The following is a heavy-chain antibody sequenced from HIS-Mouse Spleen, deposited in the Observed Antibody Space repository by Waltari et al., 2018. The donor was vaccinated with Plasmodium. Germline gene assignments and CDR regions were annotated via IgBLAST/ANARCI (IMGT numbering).Heavy chain of an antibody. V-gene: IGHV3-21*01. D-gene: IGHD1-7*01. Sequence: EVQLVESGGGLVKPGGSLRLACAASGITFSCYSMNWVRQAPGKGLEWVSSISSSSSYKYYADSVKGRFTISRDNAKNSLYLQMNSLRAEDTAVYYCARDHNWNYDYWGQGTLVTVSS. CDR1: GITFSCYS. CDR3: ARDHNWNYDY. J-gene: IGHJ4*02. CDR2: ISSSSSYK.